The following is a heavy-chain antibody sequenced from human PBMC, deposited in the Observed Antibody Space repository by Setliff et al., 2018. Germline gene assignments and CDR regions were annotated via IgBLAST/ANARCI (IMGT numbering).Heavy chain of an antibody. V-gene: IGHV4-59*11. J-gene: IGHJ6*03. CDR1: GASINNHY. CDR2: VSQSGST. Sequence: SETLSLTCTVSGASINNHYWAWIRQPPGKVLEWIGYVSQSGSTDYTPSLRSRVTVSVDTPRIHFSLKLGSVTAADTAVYYCARAPGRQDYHYMELWGKVTTVTVSS. CDR3: ARAPGRQDYHYMEL. D-gene: IGHD2-15*01.